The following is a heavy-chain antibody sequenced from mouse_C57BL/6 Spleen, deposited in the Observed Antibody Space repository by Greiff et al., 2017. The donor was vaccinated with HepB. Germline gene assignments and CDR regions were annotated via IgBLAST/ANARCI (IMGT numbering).Heavy chain of an antibody. CDR3: TMIYYDYDGGFAY. Sequence: QVQLQQSGAELVRPGASVTLSCKASGYTSTDYEMHWVKQTPVHGLEWIGAIDPETGGTAYNQKFKGKAILTADKSSSTAYMELRSLTSEDSAVYYCTMIYYDYDGGFAYWGQGTLVTVSA. CDR1: GYTSTDYE. D-gene: IGHD2-4*01. V-gene: IGHV1-15*01. J-gene: IGHJ3*01. CDR2: IDPETGGT.